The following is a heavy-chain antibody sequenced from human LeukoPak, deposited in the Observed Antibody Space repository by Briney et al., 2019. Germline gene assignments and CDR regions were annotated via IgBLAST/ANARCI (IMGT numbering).Heavy chain of an antibody. V-gene: IGHV3-23*01. J-gene: IGHJ4*02. D-gene: IGHD2-15*01. CDR1: GLTFSGSA. CDR2: ISGSGNST. CDR3: AKVLVLVSANRYYFDY. Sequence: GGSLRLSCAVSGLTFSGSAMSWVRQAPGKGLEWVSLISGSGNSTYYADSVKGRFTISRDNSKNTLYLQMNSLRAEDTAVYYCAKVLVLVSANRYYFDYWGQGTLVTVSS.